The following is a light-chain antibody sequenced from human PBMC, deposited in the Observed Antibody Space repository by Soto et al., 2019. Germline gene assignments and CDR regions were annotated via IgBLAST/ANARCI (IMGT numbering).Light chain of an antibody. CDR2: DVS. CDR3: SSYTSSSTRV. Sequence: QSALTQPASVSGSPGQSITISCTGTSSDVGGYNYVSWYQQHPGKATKLMIFDVSNRPSGVSNRFSGSKSGNTASLTISGLKAEDAAAYYCSSYTSSSTRVFGTGTKLTVL. J-gene: IGLJ1*01. V-gene: IGLV2-14*01. CDR1: SSDVGGYNY.